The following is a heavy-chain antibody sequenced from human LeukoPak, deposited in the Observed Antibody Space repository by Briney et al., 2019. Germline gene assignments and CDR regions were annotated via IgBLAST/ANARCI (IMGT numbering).Heavy chain of an antibody. D-gene: IGHD3-22*01. CDR2: IYYSGST. V-gene: IGHV4-31*03. J-gene: IGHJ4*02. CDR1: GGSISSGGYY. Sequence: SETLSLTCTVSGGSISSGGYYWSWIRQHPGKGLEWIGYIYYSGSTYYNPSLKSRVTISVDTSKNQFSLKLSSVTAADTAVYYCARSSSSAYYYVGFWGQGTLVTVSS. CDR3: ARSSSSAYYYVGF.